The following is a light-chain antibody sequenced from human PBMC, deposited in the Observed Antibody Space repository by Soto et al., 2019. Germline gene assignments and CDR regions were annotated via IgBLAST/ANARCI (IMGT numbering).Light chain of an antibody. CDR2: RAS. V-gene: IGKV1-5*03. Sequence: DIQMTQSPSTLAASIGDRVTNTCRASQSISSWLAWYQKKPGKAPKLLIYRASSLESGVPTRFSGSQSGTEFTLTISGLQPDDFATYYCQQYNTYSSPFGQGTKVDIK. CDR1: QSISSW. J-gene: IGKJ1*01. CDR3: QQYNTYSSP.